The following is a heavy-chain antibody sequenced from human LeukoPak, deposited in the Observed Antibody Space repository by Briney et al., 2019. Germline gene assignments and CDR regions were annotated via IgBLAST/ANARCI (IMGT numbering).Heavy chain of an antibody. V-gene: IGHV1-18*01. CDR2: ISAYNGHT. CDR1: GYTFNSYG. J-gene: IGHJ6*03. CDR3: ARETRPGFYYYYMDV. Sequence: ASVKVSCKASGYTFNSYGISWVRQAPGQGLEWMGWISAYNGHTNYAQKFQGRVTMTRDTSISTAYMELSRLRSDDTAVYYCARETRPGFYYYYMDVWGKGTTVTISS. D-gene: IGHD1-1*01.